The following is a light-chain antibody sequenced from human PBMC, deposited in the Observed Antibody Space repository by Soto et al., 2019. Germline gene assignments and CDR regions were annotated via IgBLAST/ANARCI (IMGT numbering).Light chain of an antibody. CDR2: NNN. CDR3: AAWDDSLNGYV. CDR1: SSNIGSNT. J-gene: IGLJ1*01. Sequence: QSVLTQPPSASGTPGQRVTNSCSGSSSNIGSNTVNWYQQLPGTAPKLLIYNNNQRPSGVPDRFSGSKSGTSASLAISGLQSEDEADYYCAAWDDSLNGYVFGTGTKLTVL. V-gene: IGLV1-44*01.